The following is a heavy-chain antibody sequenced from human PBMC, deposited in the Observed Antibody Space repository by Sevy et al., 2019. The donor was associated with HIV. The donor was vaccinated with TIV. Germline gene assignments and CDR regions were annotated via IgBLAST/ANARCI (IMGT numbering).Heavy chain of an antibody. CDR1: GFTFRSYG. V-gene: IGHV3-30*03. CDR2: ISYDGNKK. J-gene: IGHJ4*02. D-gene: IGHD4-17*01. Sequence: GGSLRLSCAASGFTFRSYGMHWVRQAPGKGLEWEAVISYDGNKKIYADSVKGRFTISRDNSKNTLYLQMNSLRAVDTAVYYCAIDRNDYGDPYFDYWGQGTLVTVSS. CDR3: AIDRNDYGDPYFDY.